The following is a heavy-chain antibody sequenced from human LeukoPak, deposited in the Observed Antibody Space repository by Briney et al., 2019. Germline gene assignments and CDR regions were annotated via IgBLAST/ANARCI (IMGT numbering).Heavy chain of an antibody. V-gene: IGHV4-59*01. J-gene: IGHJ5*02. Sequence: SETLSLTCTVSGGSISSDYWSWIRQPPGKGLEWIGYIYYSGSTDYNPSLKSRVTMSLDTSKNQFSLRLNSVTAADTAVYYCARDGTVATNWFDPWGQGTLVTVSS. CDR3: ARDGTVATNWFDP. CDR2: IYYSGST. D-gene: IGHD5-12*01. CDR1: GGSISSDY.